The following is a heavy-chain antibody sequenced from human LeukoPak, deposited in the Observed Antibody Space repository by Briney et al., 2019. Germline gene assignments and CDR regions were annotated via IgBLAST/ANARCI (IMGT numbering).Heavy chain of an antibody. D-gene: IGHD4-23*01. J-gene: IGHJ6*03. CDR2: LDSSGST. Sequence: PSETLSLTCTVSGVSISSRRDYWGWIRQTPGKGLEWIGNLDSSGSTYYNPSLKSRVTISVGTSKNQFSLNLRSVTAADTAIYFCSRSHDYGGLYFYYYRDVWGKGTTVTVSS. V-gene: IGHV4-39*01. CDR3: SRSHDYGGLYFYYYRDV. CDR1: GVSISSRRDY.